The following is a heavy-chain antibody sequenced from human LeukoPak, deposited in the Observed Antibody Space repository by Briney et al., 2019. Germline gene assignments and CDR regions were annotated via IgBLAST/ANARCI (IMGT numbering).Heavy chain of an antibody. D-gene: IGHD1-14*01. CDR1: GYTFTSYD. Sequence: ASVKVSCKASGYTFTSYDINWVRQATGQGLEWMGWMNPNSGNTGYAQKFQGRVTMTRNTSISTAYMELSNLRSEDTAVYYCASTRGGTNDYYYYMDVWGKGTTVTVSS. J-gene: IGHJ6*03. CDR2: MNPNSGNT. V-gene: IGHV1-8*01. CDR3: ASTRGGTNDYYYYMDV.